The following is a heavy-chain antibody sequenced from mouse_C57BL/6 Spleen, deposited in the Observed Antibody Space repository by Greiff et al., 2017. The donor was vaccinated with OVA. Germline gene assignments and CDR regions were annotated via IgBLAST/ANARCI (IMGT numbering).Heavy chain of an antibody. D-gene: IGHD2-5*01. CDR1: GFTFSSYA. V-gene: IGHV5-4*01. Sequence: EVKLMESGGGLVKPGGSLKLSCAASGFTFSSYAMSWVRQTPEKRLEWVATISDGGSYTYYPDNVKGRFTISRDNAKNNLYLQMSHLKSEDTAMYYCARDHYYSNYVFAYWGQGTLVTVSA. CDR2: ISDGGSYT. CDR3: ARDHYYSNYVFAY. J-gene: IGHJ3*01.